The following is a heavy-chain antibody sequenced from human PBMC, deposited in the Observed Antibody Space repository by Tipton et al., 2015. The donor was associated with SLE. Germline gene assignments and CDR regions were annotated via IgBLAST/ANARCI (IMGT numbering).Heavy chain of an antibody. CDR3: ARQFYDILTGYFYTLFDP. Sequence: TLSLTCSVSGGSISSNTYYWGWIRQSPGKGLEWIGAIHYTGNTYYNPSLRSRVTIYVDTSKNQISLKLNSVTAADTAVYYCARQFYDILTGYFYTLFDPWGQGLLVTVSS. V-gene: IGHV4-39*01. CDR2: IHYTGNT. D-gene: IGHD3-9*01. J-gene: IGHJ5*02. CDR1: GGSISSNTYY.